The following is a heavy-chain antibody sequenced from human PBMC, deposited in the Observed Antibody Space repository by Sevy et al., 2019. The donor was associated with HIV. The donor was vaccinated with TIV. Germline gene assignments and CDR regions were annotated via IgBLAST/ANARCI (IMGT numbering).Heavy chain of an antibody. J-gene: IGHJ3*02. Sequence: ASVKVSCKASGGTFSSYAIIWVRQAPGQGLEWMGGIIPIFGTANYAQKFQGRVTITADESTSTAYMELSSLRSEDTAVYYCASWGGLEIDAFDIWGQGTMVTVSS. V-gene: IGHV1-69*13. CDR1: GGTFSSYA. CDR2: IIPIFGTA. CDR3: ASWGGLEIDAFDI. D-gene: IGHD3-10*01.